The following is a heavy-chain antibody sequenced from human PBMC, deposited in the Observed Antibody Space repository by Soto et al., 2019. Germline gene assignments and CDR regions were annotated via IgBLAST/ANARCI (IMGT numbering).Heavy chain of an antibody. CDR3: ATSTVTTWIDAFDI. V-gene: IGHV4-59*08. D-gene: IGHD4-17*01. Sequence: SETLSLTCTVSGGSISSYYWSWIRQPPGKGLEWIGYIYYSGSTNYNPSLKSRVTISVDTSKNQFSLKLSSVTAADTAVYYCATSTVTTWIDAFDIWGKGTMVTVSS. CDR2: IYYSGST. CDR1: GGSISSYY. J-gene: IGHJ3*02.